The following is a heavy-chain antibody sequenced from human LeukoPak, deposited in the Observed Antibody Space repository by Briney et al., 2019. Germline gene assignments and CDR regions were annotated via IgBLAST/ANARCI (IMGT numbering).Heavy chain of an antibody. J-gene: IGHJ5*02. CDR1: GGSISSSIYF. D-gene: IGHD3-9*01. V-gene: IGHV4-39*07. CDR2: MYYSGTT. CDR3: ASLAYYDTLPHPGKT. Sequence: SETLSLTCTVSGGSISSSIYFWGWIRQPPGKGLEWIGSMYYSGTTYYNPSLKSRVTISVDTSKNQFSLKLSSVTAADTAVYYCASLAYYDTLPHPGKTWGQGTLVTVSS.